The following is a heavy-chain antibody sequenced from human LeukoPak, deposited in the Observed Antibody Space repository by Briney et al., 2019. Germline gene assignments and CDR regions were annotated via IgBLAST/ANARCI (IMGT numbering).Heavy chain of an antibody. CDR1: GFTFSSYS. Sequence: GGSLRLSCAASGFTFSSYSMNWVRQAPGKGLEWVSSISSSSSYIYYADSVKGRFTISRDNSKNTVYLQMNGLRAEDTAVYYCAMRYDFDIWGQGTMVTVSS. CDR2: ISSSSSYI. CDR3: AMRYDFDI. D-gene: IGHD5-24*01. V-gene: IGHV3-21*04. J-gene: IGHJ3*02.